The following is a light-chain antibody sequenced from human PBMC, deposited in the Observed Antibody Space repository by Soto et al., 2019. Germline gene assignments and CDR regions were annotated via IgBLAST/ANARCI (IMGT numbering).Light chain of an antibody. Sequence: QSALTLPASVSGSPGQSITISCTGTSSDVGGYNYVSWYQQHPGKAPKLMIYEVSNRPSGVSHRFSGSKSGNTASLTISGLQAEDVANYYFSSYTSSSTRVFGSGTKVTVL. CDR3: SSYTSSSTRV. CDR1: SSDVGGYNY. CDR2: EVS. V-gene: IGLV2-14*01. J-gene: IGLJ1*01.